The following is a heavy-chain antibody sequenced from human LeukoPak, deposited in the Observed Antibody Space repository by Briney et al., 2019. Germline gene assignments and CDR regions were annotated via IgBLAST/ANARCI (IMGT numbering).Heavy chain of an antibody. D-gene: IGHD6-19*01. CDR2: IYYSGNT. CDR3: AREGYSSGWIIDY. J-gene: IGHJ4*02. CDR1: GGSISSYY. Sequence: SETLSLTCTVSGGSISSYYWSWIRQPPGKGLEWIGYIYYSGNTNYNPSLKRRVTISVDMSKNQFSLKLSSVTAADTAVYYCAREGYSSGWIIDYWGQGTLVTVSS. V-gene: IGHV4-59*01.